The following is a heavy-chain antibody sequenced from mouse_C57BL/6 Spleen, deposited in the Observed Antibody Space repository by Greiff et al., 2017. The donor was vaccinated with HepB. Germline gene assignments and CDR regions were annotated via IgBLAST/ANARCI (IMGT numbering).Heavy chain of an antibody. Sequence: EVKLEESGGGLVQPGGSMKLSCVASGFTFSNYWMNWVRQSPEKGLEWVAQVRLKSDNYATHYAESVKGRFTISRDDSKSSVYLQLNNLRAEDTGIYYCTGGNWEGFAYWGQGTLVTVSA. D-gene: IGHD4-1*01. CDR2: VRLKSDNYAT. CDR1: GFTFSNYW. V-gene: IGHV6-3*01. J-gene: IGHJ3*01. CDR3: TGGNWEGFAY.